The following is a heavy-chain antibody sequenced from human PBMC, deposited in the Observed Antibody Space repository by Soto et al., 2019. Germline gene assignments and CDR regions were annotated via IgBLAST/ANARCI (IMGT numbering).Heavy chain of an antibody. CDR3: ARQRAVGSAMVY. V-gene: IGHV1-3*01. D-gene: IGHD6-19*01. J-gene: IGHJ4*02. CDR1: GYPFTSYA. CDR2: INAGNGNT. Sequence: ASVKVSFKASGYPFTSYAMHWVRQAPVERLEWMGWINAGNGNTKYSQKFQGRVTITRDTSASTAYMERSSLRSEDTAVYDCARQRAVGSAMVYWGQGTLVTVS.